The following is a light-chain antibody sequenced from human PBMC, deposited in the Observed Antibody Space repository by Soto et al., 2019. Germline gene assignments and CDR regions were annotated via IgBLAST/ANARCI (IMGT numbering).Light chain of an antibody. CDR3: QSYDSSLSGYV. CDR2: TNN. Sequence: QSVLTQPPSVSGAPGQRVTISCTGSSSNIGARYDVHWYQQLPGTAPKLLIYTNNNRPSGVPDRFSGSRSGTSASLAITGLQAEDEADYYCQSYDSSLSGYVFGPGTKLTVL. V-gene: IGLV1-40*01. J-gene: IGLJ1*01. CDR1: SSNIGARYD.